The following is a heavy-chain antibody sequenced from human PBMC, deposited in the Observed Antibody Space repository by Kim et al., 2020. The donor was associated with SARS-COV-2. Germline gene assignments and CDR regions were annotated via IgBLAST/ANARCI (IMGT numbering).Heavy chain of an antibody. D-gene: IGHD3-10*01. Sequence: GGSLRLSCAASGFTFDDYGMSWVRQAPGKGLEWVSGINWNGGSTGYADSVKGRFTISRDNAKNSLYLQMNSLRAEDTALYHCARDYGFDGFGEPYNWFDPWGQGTLVTVSS. CDR3: ARDYGFDGFGEPYNWFDP. V-gene: IGHV3-20*01. J-gene: IGHJ5*02. CDR2: INWNGGST. CDR1: GFTFDDYG.